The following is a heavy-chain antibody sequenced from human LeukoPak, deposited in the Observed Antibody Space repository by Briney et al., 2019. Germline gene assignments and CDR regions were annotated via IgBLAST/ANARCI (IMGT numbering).Heavy chain of an antibody. J-gene: IGHJ4*02. V-gene: IGHV3-7*03. CDR1: GFTFSSYW. Sequence: GGSLRLSCAASGFTFSSYWMSWVRQAPGKGLEWVANIKQDGSEKYYVDSVKGRFTISRDNAKNSLYLQMNSLRAEDTAVYYCAPQPKTTVTNFDYWGQGTLVTVSS. CDR2: IKQDGSEK. CDR3: APQPKTTVTNFDY. D-gene: IGHD4-17*01.